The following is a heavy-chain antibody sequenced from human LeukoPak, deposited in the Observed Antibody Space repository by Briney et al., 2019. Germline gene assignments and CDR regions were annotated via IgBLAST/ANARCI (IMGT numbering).Heavy chain of an antibody. CDR1: GGSISSYY. J-gene: IGHJ6*03. D-gene: IGHD6-13*01. CDR2: IYYSGST. CDR3: ARDRGAAAGAYMDV. Sequence: SETLSLTCTVSGGSISSYYWSWIRQPPGKGLEWIGYIYYSGSTNYNPSLKSRVTISVDTSKNQFSLKLSSVTAADTAVYYCARDRGAAAGAYMDVWGKGTTVTVSS. V-gene: IGHV4-59*12.